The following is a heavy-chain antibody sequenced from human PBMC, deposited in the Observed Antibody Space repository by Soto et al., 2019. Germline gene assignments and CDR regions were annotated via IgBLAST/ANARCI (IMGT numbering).Heavy chain of an antibody. CDR3: ARYSNNWFQTEGMDV. V-gene: IGHV4-4*07. CDR1: VDSISTYH. CDR2: IDASGNT. J-gene: IGHJ6*02. Sequence: PSETLSLTCTVSVDSISTYHWSWIRRPAGKGLEWIGRIDASGNTNYNPSLKSRVTMSADTSKKQFSLKLTSVTAADTAVYYCARYSNNWFQTEGMDVWGQGTTVTVSS. D-gene: IGHD1-20*01.